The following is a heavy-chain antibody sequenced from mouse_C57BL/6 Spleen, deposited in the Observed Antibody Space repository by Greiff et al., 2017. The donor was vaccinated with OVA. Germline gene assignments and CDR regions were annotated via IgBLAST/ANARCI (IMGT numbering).Heavy chain of an antibody. CDR2: IWRGGST. Sequence: QVQLQQSGPGLVQPSQSLSITCTVSGFSLTSYGVHWVRQSPGKGLEWLGVIWRGGSTDYNAAFISRLSISKDNSKSQVFFKMNSLQADDTAIYYCASPTGTEGFAYWGQGTLVTVSA. V-gene: IGHV2-2*01. D-gene: IGHD4-1*02. CDR3: ASPTGTEGFAY. J-gene: IGHJ3*01. CDR1: GFSLTSYG.